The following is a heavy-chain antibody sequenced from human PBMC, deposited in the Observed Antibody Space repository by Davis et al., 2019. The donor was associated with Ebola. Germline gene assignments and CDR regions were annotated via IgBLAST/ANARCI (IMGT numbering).Heavy chain of an antibody. V-gene: IGHV3-7*01. CDR2: IKQDGSEK. J-gene: IGHJ4*02. D-gene: IGHD3-10*01. CDR1: GFTFSSYW. Sequence: GESLKISCAASGFTFSSYWMSWVRQAPGKGLEWVANIKQDGSEKYYVDSVKGRFTISRDNAKNSLYLQMNSLRAEDTAVYYCARETFLWFGESSGYYFDYWGQGTLVTVSS. CDR3: ARETFLWFGESSGYYFDY.